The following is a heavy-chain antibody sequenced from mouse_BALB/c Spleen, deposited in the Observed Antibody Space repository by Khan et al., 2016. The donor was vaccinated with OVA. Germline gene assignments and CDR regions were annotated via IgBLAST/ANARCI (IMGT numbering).Heavy chain of an antibody. CDR3: ARSYDSDGAWFVY. J-gene: IGHJ3*01. V-gene: IGHV1-81*01. D-gene: IGHD2-3*01. Sequence: QVQLQQSGPELVKPGASVKMSCKASGYKFTDYVISWVKQRTGQGLEWIGDIYPGSGTTYYNERFEGKATLTADKSSNTAYMQFRSLTSEDSAVYFCARSYDSDGAWFVYWCQGTLVTVSA. CDR2: IYPGSGTT. CDR1: GYKFTDYV.